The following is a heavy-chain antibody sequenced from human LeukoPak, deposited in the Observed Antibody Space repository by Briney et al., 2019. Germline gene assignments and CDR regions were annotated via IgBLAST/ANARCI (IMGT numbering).Heavy chain of an antibody. J-gene: IGHJ6*03. V-gene: IGHV4-59*01. CDR1: GGSISSYC. Sequence: SETLSLTCTVSGGSISSYCWSWIRQPPWKGLEWIGYIYYSGSTNYNPSLKRRGTISVDPSKNQFSLNLSSVTAADTAVYYCARAWFGGVRYYHMDVWGKGPTVTVSS. D-gene: IGHD3-16*01. CDR3: ARAWFGGVRYYHMDV. CDR2: IYYSGST.